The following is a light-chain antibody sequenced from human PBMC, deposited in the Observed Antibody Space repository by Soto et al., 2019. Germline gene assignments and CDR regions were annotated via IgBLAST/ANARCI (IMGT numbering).Light chain of an antibody. J-gene: IGKJ4*01. CDR1: QSVSSSY. V-gene: IGKV3-20*01. CDR3: QHYCSLVLT. Sequence: EIVLTQSPGTLSLSPGERATLSCRASQSVSSSYLAWYQQKPGQAPRLLIYGASSRATGIPDRFSGSGSGTDITLTISSLEPEDFAVDYWQHYCSLVLTFGVGTKVEIK. CDR2: GAS.